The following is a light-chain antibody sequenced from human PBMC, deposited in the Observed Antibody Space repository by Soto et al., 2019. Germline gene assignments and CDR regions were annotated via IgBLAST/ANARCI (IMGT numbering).Light chain of an antibody. CDR2: AAS. Sequence: IQITQSPSSGSPSVGDRVTILGRGSRGISSWLAWYQQKPGKAPKLLIYAASSLQSGVPSRFSGSGSGTDFTLTISSLQPEDFATYYCQQANSFLFTFGPGTRVDIK. V-gene: IGKV1-12*01. CDR3: QQANSFLFT. CDR1: RGISSW. J-gene: IGKJ3*01.